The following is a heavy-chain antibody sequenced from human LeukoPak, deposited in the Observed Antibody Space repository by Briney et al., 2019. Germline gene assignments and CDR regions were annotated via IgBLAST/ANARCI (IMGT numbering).Heavy chain of an antibody. V-gene: IGHV3-23*01. Sequence: GGSLRLSCAAPGFTFSSYGMTWVRQASGKGLEWVSGISVSGGDTFYADSVKGRFTISRDNSKNTLYLQMNSLRAEDTAVYYCAKDCTERGGTFCWGGEMGYWGQGTLVTVSS. D-gene: IGHD5-24*01. CDR2: ISVSGGDT. CDR3: AKDCTERGGTFCWGGEMGY. CDR1: GFTFSSYG. J-gene: IGHJ4*02.